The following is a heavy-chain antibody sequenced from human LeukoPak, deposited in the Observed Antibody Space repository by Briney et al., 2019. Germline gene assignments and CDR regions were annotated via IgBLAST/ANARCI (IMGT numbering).Heavy chain of an antibody. CDR1: GFTFSNHW. J-gene: IGHJ4*02. CDR3: ATGESLGN. CDR2: IKQDGSEK. Sequence: GGSLRLSCAASGFTFSNHWMSWVRQAPGKGLEWVAKIKQDGSEKYYVDSVKGRFTISRDNAKNSLYLQMNSLRAEDTAVYYCATGESLGNWGQGTLATVSS. D-gene: IGHD3-10*01. V-gene: IGHV3-7*01.